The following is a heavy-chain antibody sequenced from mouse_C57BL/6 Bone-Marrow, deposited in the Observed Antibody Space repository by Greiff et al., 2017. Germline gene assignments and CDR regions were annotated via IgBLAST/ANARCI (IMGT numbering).Heavy chain of an antibody. CDR3: ARHEGRPYYYGSSPAWFAY. CDR2: FYPGSGSI. CDR1: GYTFTEYT. D-gene: IGHD1-1*01. J-gene: IGHJ3*01. V-gene: IGHV1-62-2*01. Sequence: QVQLQQSGAELVKPGASVKLSCKASGYTFTEYTIHWVKQRSGQGLEWIGWFYPGSGSIKYNEKFKDKATLTADKSSSTVYMELSRLTSEDSAVYFCARHEGRPYYYGSSPAWFAYWGQGTLVTVSA.